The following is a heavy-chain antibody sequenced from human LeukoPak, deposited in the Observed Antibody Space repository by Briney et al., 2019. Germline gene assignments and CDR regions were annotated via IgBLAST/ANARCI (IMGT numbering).Heavy chain of an antibody. D-gene: IGHD2-2*01. V-gene: IGHV3-74*01. CDR2: INSDGSST. J-gene: IGHJ6*02. CDR1: GFTFSSYW. CDR3: ARGRPPGSTNRGYYYYGMDV. Sequence: GGPLRLSCAASGFTFSSYWMHWVRQAPGEGLVWVSRINSDGSSTTYADSVKGRFTISRDNAKNTLYLQMNSLRAEDTAVFYCARGRPPGSTNRGYYYYGMDVWGQGTTVTVSS.